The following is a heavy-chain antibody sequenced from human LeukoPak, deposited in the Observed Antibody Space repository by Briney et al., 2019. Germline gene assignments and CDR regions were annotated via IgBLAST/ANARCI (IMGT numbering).Heavy chain of an antibody. CDR1: GGTFSSYA. Sequence: SVKVSCKASGGTFSSYAISWVRQAPGQGLEWMGGIIPIFGTANYAQKFQGRVTITTDESTSTAYMELSSLRSEDTAVYYCARASVPLLPSCSGGSCYSNYYYYMDVWGKGTTVTVSS. CDR2: IIPIFGTA. J-gene: IGHJ6*03. D-gene: IGHD2-15*01. V-gene: IGHV1-69*05. CDR3: ARASVPLLPSCSGGSCYSNYYYYMDV.